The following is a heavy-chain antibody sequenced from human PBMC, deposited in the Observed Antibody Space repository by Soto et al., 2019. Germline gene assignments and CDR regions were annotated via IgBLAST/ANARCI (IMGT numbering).Heavy chain of an antibody. D-gene: IGHD3-22*01. J-gene: IGHJ4*02. Sequence: SETLSLTCSVSGDVISSYYCSWFRQPPGKGLEWIGHMHYSGNTNYNPSLKSRVTISVDTSKNQFSLKLSSVTAADTAVYYCARVRYYYDSSGYYPAFDYWGQGTLVTVSS. CDR1: GDVISSYY. CDR2: MHYSGNT. CDR3: ARVRYYYDSSGYYPAFDY. V-gene: IGHV4-59*01.